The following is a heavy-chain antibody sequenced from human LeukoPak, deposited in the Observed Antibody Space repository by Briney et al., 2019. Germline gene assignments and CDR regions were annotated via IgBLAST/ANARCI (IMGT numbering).Heavy chain of an antibody. V-gene: IGHV4-34*09. Sequence: SETLSLTCAVYGGSFSGYYWSWIRQPPGKGLEWIGEINHSGSTNYNPSLKSRVTISVDTSKNQFSLKLSSVTAADTAVYYCARDSLRWYYYDSSGYRLGFDPWGQGTLVTVSP. J-gene: IGHJ5*02. D-gene: IGHD3-22*01. CDR1: GGSFSGYY. CDR3: ARDSLRWYYYDSSGYRLGFDP. CDR2: INHSGST.